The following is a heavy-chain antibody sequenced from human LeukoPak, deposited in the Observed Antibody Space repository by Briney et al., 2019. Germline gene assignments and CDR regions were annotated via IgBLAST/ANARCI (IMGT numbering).Heavy chain of an antibody. CDR3: ARDLPHTWGLGI. J-gene: IGHJ3*02. Sequence: PGGSLRLSCVVSGFTFSDYYMNWIRQAPGKGLEWLSYISGSSSHTLYADSVKGRFTISSDNSKNTLYLQMNSLRAEDTAVYYCARDLPHTWGLGIWGQGTMVTVSS. CDR2: ISGSSSHT. CDR1: GFTFSDYY. D-gene: IGHD3/OR15-3a*01. V-gene: IGHV3-11*05.